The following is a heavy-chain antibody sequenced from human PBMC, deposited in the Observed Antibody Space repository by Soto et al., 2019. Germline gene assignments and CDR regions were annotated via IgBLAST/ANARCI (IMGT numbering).Heavy chain of an antibody. CDR2: IYYSGST. D-gene: IGHD3-9*01. J-gene: IGHJ6*02. CDR3: AGEGGVRYFDWLLYPAYYYGMDV. V-gene: IGHV4-59*12. Sequence: SSETLSLTCTVSGGSISSYYWSWIRQPPGKGLEWIGYIYYSGSTNYNPSLKSRVTISVDTSKNQFSLKLSSVTAADTAVYYCAGEGGVRYFDWLLYPAYYYGMDVWGQGTTVTVSS. CDR1: GGSISSYY.